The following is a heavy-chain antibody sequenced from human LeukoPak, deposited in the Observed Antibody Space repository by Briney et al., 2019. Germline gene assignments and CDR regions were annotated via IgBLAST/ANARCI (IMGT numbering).Heavy chain of an antibody. D-gene: IGHD6-19*01. J-gene: IGHJ5*01. CDR2: IYYSGST. CDR3: ARAPSYSSGWFGY. CDR1: GGSISSYY. Sequence: PSETLSLTCTVSGGSISSYYWSWIRQPPGKGLEWIGYIYYSGSTNYNPSLKSRVTISVDTSKNQFSLKLSSVTAADTAVYYCARAPSYSSGWFGYWGQGSLVTVSS. V-gene: IGHV4-59*01.